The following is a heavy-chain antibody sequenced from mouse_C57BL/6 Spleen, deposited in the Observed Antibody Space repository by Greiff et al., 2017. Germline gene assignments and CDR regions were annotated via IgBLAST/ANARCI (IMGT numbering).Heavy chain of an antibody. Sequence: QVQLQQPGAELVMPGASVKLSCKASGYTFTSYWMHWVKQRPGQGLEWIGEIDPSDSYTNYNQKFKGKSTLTVDKSSSTAYMQLRSLTSADSAVYYCARFYYGSSYAPDYWGQGTTLTVSS. V-gene: IGHV1-69*01. J-gene: IGHJ2*01. CDR3: ARFYYGSSYAPDY. D-gene: IGHD1-1*01. CDR2: IDPSDSYT. CDR1: GYTFTSYW.